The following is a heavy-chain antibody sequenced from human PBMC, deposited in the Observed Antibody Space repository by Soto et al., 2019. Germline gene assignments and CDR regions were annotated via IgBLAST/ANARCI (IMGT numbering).Heavy chain of an antibody. CDR1: GFTFSSYG. CDR2: IWYDGSNK. Sequence: SLRLSCAASGFTFSSYGMHWFRQAPGKGLEWVAVIWYDGSNKYYADSVKGRFTISRDNSKNTLYLQMNSLRAEDTAVYYCVRAGLGYDILTGYYDDGVDYWGQGTLVTVSS. CDR3: VRAGLGYDILTGYYDDGVDY. D-gene: IGHD3-9*01. V-gene: IGHV3-33*08. J-gene: IGHJ4*02.